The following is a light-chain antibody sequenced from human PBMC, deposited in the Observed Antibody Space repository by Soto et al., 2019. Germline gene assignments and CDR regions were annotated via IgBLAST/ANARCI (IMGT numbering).Light chain of an antibody. Sequence: SYELTQPPSVSVAPGQTARITCGGNNIGIKTVHWYQQKPGQAPVLVVYDDSDRPSGIPERFSGSNSGNTATLTISRVEAGDWGDYYRPVWGGRRDHLVFGGGTKLTVL. CDR1: NIGIKT. V-gene: IGLV3-21*02. J-gene: IGLJ2*01. CDR2: DDS. CDR3: PVWGGRRDHLV.